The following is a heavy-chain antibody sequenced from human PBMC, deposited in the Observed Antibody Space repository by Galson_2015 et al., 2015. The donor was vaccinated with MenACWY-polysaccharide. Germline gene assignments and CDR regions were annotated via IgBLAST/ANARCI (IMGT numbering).Heavy chain of an antibody. CDR2: ITPFNGNT. J-gene: IGHJ4*02. Sequence: SCKASGYTFTSRSLHWVRQAPGQALEWMGWITPFNGNTNYAQKFQDRVTITRDRSMSTAYMELSSLRSEDTAMYYCASTAGTVTPFDYWGQGTLVTVSS. CDR3: ASTAGTVTPFDY. CDR1: GYTFTSRS. D-gene: IGHD4-17*01. V-gene: IGHV1-45*02.